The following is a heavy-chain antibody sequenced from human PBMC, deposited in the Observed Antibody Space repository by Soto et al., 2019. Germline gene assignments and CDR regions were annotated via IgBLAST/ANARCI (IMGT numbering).Heavy chain of an antibody. CDR2: ISSSSSTI. D-gene: IGHD3-22*01. V-gene: IGHV3-48*02. CDR3: ARAGRIVVVPSSLPSPSGMDV. Sequence: VGALGLSCSASGFTFSSYSMNWVRQAPGKWLEWVSYISSSSSTIYYADSVKGRFTISRDNAKNSLYLQMNSLRDEDTAVYYCARAGRIVVVPSSLPSPSGMDVWGQGTTVTVSS. J-gene: IGHJ6*02. CDR1: GFTFSSYS.